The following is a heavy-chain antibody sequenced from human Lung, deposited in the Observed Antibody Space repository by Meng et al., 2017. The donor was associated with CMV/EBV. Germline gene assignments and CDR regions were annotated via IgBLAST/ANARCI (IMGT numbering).Heavy chain of an antibody. CDR1: GYTFTSYG. Sequence: GYTFTSYGISWVRQGPGQGLEWMGWISAYNGNTNYAQKLQGRVTMTTDTSTSTAYMELRSLRSDDTAVYYCAREHYYDSSGQYYFDYWGQGTLVTVSS. D-gene: IGHD3-22*01. V-gene: IGHV1-18*01. CDR2: ISAYNGNT. J-gene: IGHJ4*02. CDR3: AREHYYDSSGQYYFDY.